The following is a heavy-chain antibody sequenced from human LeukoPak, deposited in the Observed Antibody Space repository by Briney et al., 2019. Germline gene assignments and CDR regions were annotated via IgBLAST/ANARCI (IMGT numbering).Heavy chain of an antibody. J-gene: IGHJ4*02. D-gene: IGHD4-23*01. CDR3: ARDQATVATPWWDH. CDR1: GYTFSTYG. V-gene: IGHV1-2*02. Sequence: ASVKVSCKASGYTFSTYGISWVRQAPGQGLEWMGWINGNSGGTKYAQKFQGRVTMTRDTSISTAYMELSRVRSDDTAVYFCARDQATVATPWWDHWGQGTLVTVSS. CDR2: INGNSGGT.